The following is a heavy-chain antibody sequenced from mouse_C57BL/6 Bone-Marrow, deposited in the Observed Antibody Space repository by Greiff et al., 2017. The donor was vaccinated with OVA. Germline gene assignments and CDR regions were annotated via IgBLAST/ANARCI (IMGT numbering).Heavy chain of an antibody. D-gene: IGHD1-1*01. J-gene: IGHJ2*01. CDR2: IDPENGDT. CDR1: GFNITDDY. Sequence: DVKLQESGAELVRPGASVKLSCTASGFNITDDYMHWVKQRPEQGLEWIGWIDPENGDTEYASKFQGKATITADTSSNTAYLQLSSLTSADTAVYYCTTTITTVVEDYWGQGTTLTVSS. CDR3: TTTITTVVEDY. V-gene: IGHV14-4*01.